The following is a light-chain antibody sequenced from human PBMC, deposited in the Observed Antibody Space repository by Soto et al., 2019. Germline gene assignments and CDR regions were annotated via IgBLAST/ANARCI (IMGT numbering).Light chain of an antibody. J-gene: IGKJ5*01. CDR3: QQSYSTPIT. Sequence: MTQSPLSLPVTPGEPASISCRSSQSLLHSNGYNYLDWYLQKPGKAPKLLIYAASSLQSGVPSRFSGSGSGTDFTLTISSLQPEDFATYYCQQSYSTPITFGQGTRLEIK. V-gene: IGKV1-39*01. CDR1: QSLLHSNGYNY. CDR2: AAS.